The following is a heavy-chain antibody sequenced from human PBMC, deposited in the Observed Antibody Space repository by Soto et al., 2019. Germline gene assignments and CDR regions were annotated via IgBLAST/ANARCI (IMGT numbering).Heavy chain of an antibody. V-gene: IGHV1-18*01. CDR1: GYTFTSYG. CDR2: ISAYNGNT. Sequence: GASVKVSCKASGYTFTSYGISWVRQAPGQGLEWMGWISAYNGNTNYAQKLQGRVTMTTDTSTSTAYMELRSLRSDDTAVYYCARELVVVPAAISSLCWFDPWGQGTLVTVSS. J-gene: IGHJ5*02. D-gene: IGHD2-2*01. CDR3: ARELVVVPAAISSLCWFDP.